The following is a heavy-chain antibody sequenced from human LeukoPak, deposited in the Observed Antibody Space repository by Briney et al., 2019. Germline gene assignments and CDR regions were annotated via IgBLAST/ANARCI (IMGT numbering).Heavy chain of an antibody. CDR1: GFTFDDYA. CDR2: ISWNSGSI. Sequence: GGSLRLSCAASGFTFDDYAMHWVRQAPGQGLEWVSGISWNSGSIGYADSVKGRFTISRDNAKNSLYLQMNSLRAEDTALYYCAKDPSRYYYDGSGYLDYWGQGTLVTVSS. J-gene: IGHJ4*02. D-gene: IGHD3-22*01. V-gene: IGHV3-9*01. CDR3: AKDPSRYYYDGSGYLDY.